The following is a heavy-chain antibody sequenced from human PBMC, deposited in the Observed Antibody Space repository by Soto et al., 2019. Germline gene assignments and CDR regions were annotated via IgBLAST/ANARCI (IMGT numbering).Heavy chain of an antibody. CDR3: AKDLQFSGWLSAQTFDY. J-gene: IGHJ4*02. V-gene: IGHV3-48*01. D-gene: IGHD6-19*01. CDR1: GFTFSTSS. Sequence: AGGSLRLSCAASGFTFSTSSMSWVRQAPGKGLEWVSYTRFSGGIIYYADSVRGRFAISRDKSKSTLYLQMNSLRAEDTAVYYCAKDLQFSGWLSAQTFDYWGQGTQVTVPQ. CDR2: TRFSGGII.